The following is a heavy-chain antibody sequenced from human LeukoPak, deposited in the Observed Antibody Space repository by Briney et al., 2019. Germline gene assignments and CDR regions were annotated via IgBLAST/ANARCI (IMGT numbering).Heavy chain of an antibody. D-gene: IGHD2-8*01. CDR2: IKQDGSEK. J-gene: IGHJ4*02. CDR1: GFTFSTYW. Sequence: PGGSLRLSCAASGFTFSTYWMSWVRQAPGKGLEWVANIKQDGSEKYYVDSVKGPFTISRDNAKNSLYLQMNSLRAEDTAVYYCARERGGIVLMAYEFDYWGQGTLVTVSS. V-gene: IGHV3-7*01. CDR3: ARERGGIVLMAYEFDY.